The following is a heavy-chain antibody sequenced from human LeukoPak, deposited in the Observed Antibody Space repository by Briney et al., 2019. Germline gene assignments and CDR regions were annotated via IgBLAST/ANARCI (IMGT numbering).Heavy chain of an antibody. J-gene: IGHJ6*03. CDR1: AITFSTYA. V-gene: IGHV3-23*01. Sequence: GGSLRLSCAASAITFSTYAMSWVRQAPGKGLECVSVISGGAGSTYYADSVKGRFTISSDNSKNTLYLQMNSLRAEDTAVYYCAKDKYNFWSGSYYYYMDVWGKGTTVTVSS. D-gene: IGHD3-3*01. CDR3: AKDKYNFWSGSYYYYMDV. CDR2: ISGGAGST.